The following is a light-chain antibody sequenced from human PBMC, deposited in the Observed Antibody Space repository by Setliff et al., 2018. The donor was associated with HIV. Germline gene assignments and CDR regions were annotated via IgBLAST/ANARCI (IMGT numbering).Light chain of an antibody. V-gene: IGLV2-14*03. Sequence: QSALTQPASVSGSPGHSITISCTGTRSDVGGYNSVSWYQQHPGKVPKVLIYEVSNRPSGVSNRFSGSKSGNTASLTISGLQADDEADYYCSSYTTTSTTVFGTGTKVTVL. CDR3: SSYTTTSTTV. CDR1: RSDVGGYNS. J-gene: IGLJ1*01. CDR2: EVS.